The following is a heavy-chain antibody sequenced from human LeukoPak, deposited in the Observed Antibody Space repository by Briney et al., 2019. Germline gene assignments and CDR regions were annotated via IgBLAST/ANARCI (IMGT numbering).Heavy chain of an antibody. V-gene: IGHV1-2*02. D-gene: IGHD2-15*01. CDR2: MNPNSGGA. CDR1: GYTFTDYF. Sequence: ASVKFSCKASGYTFTDYFMHWVRQAPGQGLEWMGWMNPNSGGANYAQKFQGRVTMTRDTSTSIAYMELSRLRSDDSAVYYCARGHCSIGTCDVFYFDYWGQGIRVTVSS. CDR3: ARGHCSIGTCDVFYFDY. J-gene: IGHJ4*02.